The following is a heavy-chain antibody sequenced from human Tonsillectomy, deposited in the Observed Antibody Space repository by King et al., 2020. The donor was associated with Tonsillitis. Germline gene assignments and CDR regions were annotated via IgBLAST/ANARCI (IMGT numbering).Heavy chain of an antibody. V-gene: IGHV1-2*02. CDR2: INPNSGDT. Sequence: VQLVESGAEVKKPGASVKVSCKTSGYTFIDYYIHWVRQAPGQGLEWMGWINPNSGDTNYAQKFQGRVTMTSDTSVSTAYMELYRLRSDDTAVFYCYTAFYLDSSGYSPFNYWGQGTLVTVSS. D-gene: IGHD3-22*01. CDR3: YTAFYLDSSGYSPFNY. J-gene: IGHJ4*02. CDR1: GYTFIDYY.